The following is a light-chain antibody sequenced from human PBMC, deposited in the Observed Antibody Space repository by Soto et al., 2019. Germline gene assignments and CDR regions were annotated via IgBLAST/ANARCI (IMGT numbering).Light chain of an antibody. CDR1: SSDVGGYNY. J-gene: IGLJ3*02. CDR2: EVT. V-gene: IGLV2-14*01. Sequence: QSALTQPASVSGSPGQSITISCTGTSSDVGGYNYVSWYQHHPGKAPKLMIYEVTNRPSWVSNRFSGSKSGNTASLTISGLQAEDEADYYCSSYTSTSTWVFGGGTQLTVL. CDR3: SSYTSTSTWV.